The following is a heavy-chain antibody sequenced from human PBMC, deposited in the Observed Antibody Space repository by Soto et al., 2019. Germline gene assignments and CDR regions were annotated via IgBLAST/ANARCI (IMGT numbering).Heavy chain of an antibody. CDR1: GFILSDCA. J-gene: IGHJ6*03. CDR2: ISSSSSVI. D-gene: IGHD7-27*01. V-gene: IGHV3-48*01. CDR3: ARDLSWGSNWYYYMDV. Sequence: PGGSLRLSCATSGFILSDCAMNWVRQAPGKGLEWVSYISSSSSVIVYADSVKGRFTVSRDNARNSLYLQMNSLRAEDTAVYYCARDLSWGSNWYYYMDVWGKGTTVTVSS.